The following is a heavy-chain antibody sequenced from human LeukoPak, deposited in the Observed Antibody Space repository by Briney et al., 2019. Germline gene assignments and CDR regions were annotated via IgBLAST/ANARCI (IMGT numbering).Heavy chain of an antibody. Sequence: SETLSLTCTVSGGXISNYYCSWIRQPPGEGPEWIGFISYTGSTNYNPSLKSRVTVSVDTSKNQFSLKVTSVTAADTAVYYCARTIKSGNYYWFDPWGQGTLVTVSS. CDR1: GGXISNYY. J-gene: IGHJ5*02. CDR2: ISYTGST. D-gene: IGHD1-26*01. CDR3: ARTIKSGNYYWFDP. V-gene: IGHV4-59*01.